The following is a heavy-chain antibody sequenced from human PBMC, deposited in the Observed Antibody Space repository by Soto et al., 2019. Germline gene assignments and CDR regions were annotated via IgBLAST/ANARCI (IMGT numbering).Heavy chain of an antibody. Sequence: GGSLRLSCAASGFTFSSYAMSWVRQAPGKGLEWVSAISGSGGSTYYADSVKGRFTISRDNSKNTLYLQMNSLRAEDTAVYYCAKDSGELDDIVVVVAGNFDYWGQGTLVTVSS. CDR1: GFTFSSYA. V-gene: IGHV3-23*01. J-gene: IGHJ4*02. D-gene: IGHD2-15*01. CDR2: ISGSGGST. CDR3: AKDSGELDDIVVVVAGNFDY.